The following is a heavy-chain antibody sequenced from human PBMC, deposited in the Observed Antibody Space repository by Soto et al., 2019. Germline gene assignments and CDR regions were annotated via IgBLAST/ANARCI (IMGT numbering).Heavy chain of an antibody. CDR3: ARDYYDSSGTQIMDV. Sequence: PGGSLRLSCAASGFTFSTDSMNWVRQAPGKGLEWVSSLSSSSSYIYYADSVKGRFTISRDNAENSLYLQMNSLRAEDTAVYYCARDYYDSSGTQIMDVWGQGTTVTDYS. V-gene: IGHV3-21*01. J-gene: IGHJ6*02. CDR1: GFTFSTDS. CDR2: LSSSSSYI. D-gene: IGHD3-22*01.